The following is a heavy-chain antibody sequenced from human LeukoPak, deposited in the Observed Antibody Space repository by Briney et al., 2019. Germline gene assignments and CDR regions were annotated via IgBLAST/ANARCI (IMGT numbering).Heavy chain of an antibody. Sequence: SETLSLTCSVSGDSISYFYWSWIRQAAGKGLEWIGRISGSGSTDYNASLKSRVTMSVDTSKNQLSLKVISVTAADTAVYYCARVGGYCSSTSCRYYYYMDVWGKGTTVTVSS. CDR3: ARVGGYCSSTSCRYYYYMDV. V-gene: IGHV4-4*07. D-gene: IGHD2-2*01. CDR2: ISGSGST. CDR1: GDSISYFY. J-gene: IGHJ6*03.